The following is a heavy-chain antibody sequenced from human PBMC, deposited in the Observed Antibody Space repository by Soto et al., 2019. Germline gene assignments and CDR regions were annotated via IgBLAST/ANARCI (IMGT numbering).Heavy chain of an antibody. V-gene: IGHV3-23*01. J-gene: IGHJ4*02. CDR3: ARGGGPQWLATLFFDS. Sequence: DVQLLESGGGLEQPGGSLRLSCAVSGFSFRSYAMSWVRQAPGKGLEWVSVISDGGDTSYYADSVKGRFTIFRDNSKNTLPLEMNRLRGEDTAIYYCARGGGPQWLATLFFDSWGRGTLVTVSS. CDR1: GFSFRSYA. CDR2: ISDGGDTS. D-gene: IGHD6-19*01.